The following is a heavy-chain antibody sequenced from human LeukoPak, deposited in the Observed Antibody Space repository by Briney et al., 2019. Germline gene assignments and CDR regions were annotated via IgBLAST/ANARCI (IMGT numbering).Heavy chain of an antibody. CDR3: ASAGSYSVDY. CDR1: GGSISSSSYY. Sequence: SETLSLTCTVSGGSISSSSYYWGWIRQPPGKGLEWIGSTYYRGSSYYNPSLKSRVTISVDTSKNQFSLKLSSVTAADTAVYYCASAGSYSVDYWGQGTLVIVSS. J-gene: IGHJ4*02. CDR2: TYYRGSS. V-gene: IGHV4-39*01. D-gene: IGHD1-26*01.